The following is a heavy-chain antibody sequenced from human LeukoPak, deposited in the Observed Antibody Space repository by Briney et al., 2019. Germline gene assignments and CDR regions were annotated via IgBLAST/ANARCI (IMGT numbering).Heavy chain of an antibody. CDR3: ARVRYSYGYADY. CDR1: GFAFSDYY. Sequence: GGSLRLSCAASGFAFSDYYMSWIRQAPGKGLVWVSYITSSGRPMYYADSVKGRFTISRDNAKNSLYLQMNSLRAEDTAVYYCARVRYSYGYADYWGQGTLVTVSS. V-gene: IGHV3-11*01. D-gene: IGHD5-18*01. CDR2: ITSSGRPM. J-gene: IGHJ4*02.